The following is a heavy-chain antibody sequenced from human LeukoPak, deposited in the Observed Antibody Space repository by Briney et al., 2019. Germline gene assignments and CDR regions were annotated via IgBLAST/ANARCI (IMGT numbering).Heavy chain of an antibody. V-gene: IGHV3-7*05. CDR3: GRGFAWLDN. CDR1: GFTFSTYW. J-gene: IGHJ5*02. CDR2: VNEDGSEK. Sequence: PGGSLRLSCAVSGFTFSTYWMTWVRQAPGKGLKWVASVNEDGSEKYLVDSVKGRFTISRDNAKNSLFLQLHSLSAEDTAVYYCGRGFAWLDNWGQGTQVTVSS. D-gene: IGHD3-16*01.